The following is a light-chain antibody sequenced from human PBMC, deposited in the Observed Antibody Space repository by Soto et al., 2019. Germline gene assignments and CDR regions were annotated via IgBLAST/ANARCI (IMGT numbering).Light chain of an antibody. J-gene: IGKJ1*01. CDR3: QQYGSSRT. CDR1: QCISSN. V-gene: IGKV3-20*01. CDR2: RTS. Sequence: EIVMTQSPPTLSVSPGQRATLSFRASQCISSNLAWYQHKPGQAPRLLMFRTSSRATGIPDRFSGSGSGTDFTLTITRLEPEDFAIYYCQQYGSSRTFGQGTKVDIK.